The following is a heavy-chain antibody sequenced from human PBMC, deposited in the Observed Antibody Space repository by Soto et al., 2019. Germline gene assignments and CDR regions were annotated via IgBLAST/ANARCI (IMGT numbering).Heavy chain of an antibody. CDR1: GFTFSSYA. CDR3: AATKGEWLSRYFHY. V-gene: IGHV3-23*01. J-gene: IGHJ4*02. CDR2: ISGSGGST. Sequence: EAQLLESGGGLVQPGGSLRLSCAASGFTFSSYAMRWVRQAPGKGLEWVSAISGSGGSTYYADSVKGRFSISRDNSKNTLYLQMKSLLAEDTAVYYCAATKGEWLSRYFHYWGQGTLVTVSS. D-gene: IGHD3-3*01.